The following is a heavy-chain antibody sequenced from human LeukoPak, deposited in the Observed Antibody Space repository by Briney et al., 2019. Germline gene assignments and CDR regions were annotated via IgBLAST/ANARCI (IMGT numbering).Heavy chain of an antibody. Sequence: SETLSLTCAVYGGSFSGYYWSWIRQPPGKGVEWIGEINHSGSTYYNPSLKSRVAISVDTSKNQFSLKLSSVTAADTAVYYCARLYSYGGSEWFDPWGQGTLVTVSS. D-gene: IGHD5-18*01. J-gene: IGHJ5*02. CDR1: GGSFSGYY. CDR2: INHSGST. CDR3: ARLYSYGGSEWFDP. V-gene: IGHV4-34*01.